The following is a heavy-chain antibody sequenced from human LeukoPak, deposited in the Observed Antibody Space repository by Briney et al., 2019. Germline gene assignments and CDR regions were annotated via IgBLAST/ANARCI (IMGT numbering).Heavy chain of an antibody. Sequence: GGSLRLSCAASGFTFSSYAMSWVRRAPGKGLEWVSTISVGGSATYYADSVKGRFTISRDNSKNTLFLQMNSLRADDTAVYYCARYCSGGGCYSGFDFWGQGILVTVSS. CDR3: ARYCSGGGCYSGFDF. J-gene: IGHJ4*02. V-gene: IGHV3-23*01. CDR2: ISVGGSAT. D-gene: IGHD2-15*01. CDR1: GFTFSSYA.